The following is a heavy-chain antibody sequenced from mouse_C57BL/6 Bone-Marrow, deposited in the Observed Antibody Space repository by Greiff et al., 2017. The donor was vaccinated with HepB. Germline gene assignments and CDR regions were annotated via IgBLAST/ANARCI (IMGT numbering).Heavy chain of an antibody. V-gene: IGHV3-1*01. CDR2: ISYSGST. CDR3: ARGYYGSSYEVYYFDY. Sequence: ESGPGMVKPSQSLSLTCTVTGYSITSGYDWHWIRHFPGNKLEWMGYISYSGSTNYNPSLKSRISITHDTSKNHFFLKLNSVTTEDTATYYCARGYYGSSYEVYYFDYWGQGTTLTVSS. D-gene: IGHD1-1*01. CDR1: GYSITSGYD. J-gene: IGHJ2*01.